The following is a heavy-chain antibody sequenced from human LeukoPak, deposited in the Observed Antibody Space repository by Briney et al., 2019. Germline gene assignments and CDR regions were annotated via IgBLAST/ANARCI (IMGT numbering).Heavy chain of an antibody. V-gene: IGHV3-23*01. D-gene: IGHD3-9*01. Sequence: GGSLRLSCEVSGFAFSSYVMSWVRQAPGNGLEWVSAIYSNGVTTNYADSVKGRFTISRGNSKNTLYLQLSSLRVEDTAVYYCAKGDDFLADYRYRFDYWGQGTLVTVSS. CDR2: IYSNGVTT. CDR1: GFAFSSYV. CDR3: AKGDDFLADYRYRFDY. J-gene: IGHJ4*02.